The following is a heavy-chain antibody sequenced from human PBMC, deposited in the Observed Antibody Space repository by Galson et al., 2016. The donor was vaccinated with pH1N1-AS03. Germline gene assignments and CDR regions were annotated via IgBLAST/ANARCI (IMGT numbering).Heavy chain of an antibody. V-gene: IGHV4-31*01. CDR2: IFPSGST. CDR1: GGSISSGGYY. CDR3: ARQDSGAYYLDS. D-gene: IGHD1-26*01. J-gene: IGHJ4*02. Sequence: TLSLTCTVSGGSISSGGYYWNWIRQHPGKGLEWIGFIFPSGSTYYNPSLESLVSISVDTSKNQFSLKLKSVTAADTAVYYCARQDSGAYYLDSWGPGTLVTVSS.